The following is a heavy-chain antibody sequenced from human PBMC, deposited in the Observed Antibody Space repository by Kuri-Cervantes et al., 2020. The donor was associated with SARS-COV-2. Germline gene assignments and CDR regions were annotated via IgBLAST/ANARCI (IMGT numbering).Heavy chain of an antibody. CDR1: GFTFSSYS. V-gene: IGHV3-48*02. CDR3: ARDYSYDSSGYYYDVYYYGMDV. D-gene: IGHD3-22*01. Sequence: GESLKISCAASGFTFSSYSMNWVRQAPGKGLEWVSYISSSSSTIYYADSVKGRFTISRDNAKNSLYLQMNSLRDEDTAVYYCARDYSYDSSGYYYDVYYYGMDVWGQGTTVTVSS. J-gene: IGHJ6*02. CDR2: ISSSSSTI.